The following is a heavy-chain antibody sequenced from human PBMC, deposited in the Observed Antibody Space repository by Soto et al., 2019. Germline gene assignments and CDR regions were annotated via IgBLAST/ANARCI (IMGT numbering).Heavy chain of an antibody. Sequence: SETLSLTCSVSGGSISSGDYYWTWIRQHAGKGLEWIRYIYHSGNTYYSPSLHSRLSISIDTSKKQFSLKLFSVTAADTAMYYCARGSFSSSSSCFDPWGQGTLVTVSS. CDR3: ARGSFSSSSSCFDP. CDR2: IYHSGNT. CDR1: GGSISSGDYY. J-gene: IGHJ5*02. D-gene: IGHD6-6*01. V-gene: IGHV4-31*03.